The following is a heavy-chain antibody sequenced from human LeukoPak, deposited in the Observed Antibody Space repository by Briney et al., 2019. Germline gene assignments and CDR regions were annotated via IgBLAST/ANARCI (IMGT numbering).Heavy chain of an antibody. J-gene: IGHJ4*02. CDR3: ARDNHGLDY. CDR2: LSSSSSFI. Sequence: PGGSLRLSCAASGFTFSTYSMNWVRQAPGKGLEWVSSLSSSSSFIYYADSVKGRFTISRDNAKNSVYLQMNSLRAEDTAVYYCARDNHGLDYWGQGTLVTVSS. V-gene: IGHV3-21*01. CDR1: GFTFSTYS. D-gene: IGHD1-14*01.